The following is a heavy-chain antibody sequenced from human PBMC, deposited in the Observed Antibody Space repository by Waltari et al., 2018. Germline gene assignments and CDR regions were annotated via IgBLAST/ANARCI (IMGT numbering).Heavy chain of an antibody. Sequence: EVQLVESGGGLVQPGGSLSLSCAASGFTFSIYSMNWVGQAPGKGLEWVSYISSRSSTIYYADSVKGRFTISRDNAKNSLYLQMNSLRAEDTAVYYCAREGAAGEIDYRGQGTLVTVSS. CDR2: ISSRSSTI. CDR3: AREGAAGEIDY. J-gene: IGHJ4*02. D-gene: IGHD6-13*01. V-gene: IGHV3-48*01. CDR1: GFTFSIYS.